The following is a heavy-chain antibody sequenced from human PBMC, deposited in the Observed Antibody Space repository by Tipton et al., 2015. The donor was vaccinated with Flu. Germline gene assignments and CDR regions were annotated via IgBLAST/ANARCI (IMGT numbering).Heavy chain of an antibody. CDR2: TYYRSKWYN. J-gene: IGHJ4*02. Sequence: GLVKPSQTLSLPCVISGDTVSSNRASWNWIRQSPSRGLEWLGRTYYRSKWYNEYAVSVRSRITINPDTSKNQFTLQLNSVTPEDTAEYFCARSAAAGSDFGYRGQGTLDTVSS. V-gene: IGHV6-1*01. D-gene: IGHD6-13*01. CDR1: GDTVSSNRAS. CDR3: ARSAAAGSDFGY.